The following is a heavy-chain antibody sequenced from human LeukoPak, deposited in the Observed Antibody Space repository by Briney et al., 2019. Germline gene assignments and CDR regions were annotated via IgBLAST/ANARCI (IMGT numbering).Heavy chain of an antibody. Sequence: GGSLRLSCAASGFTFSSYSMNWARQAPGKGLEWVSSISTSSTYIYYADSVKGRFTISRDKAKSSLYLQMNSLRAEDTAVYYCARDLTTVTTAVFAYWGQGTLVTVSS. CDR1: GFTFSSYS. CDR2: ISTSSTYI. D-gene: IGHD4-11*01. V-gene: IGHV3-21*06. CDR3: ARDLTTVTTAVFAY. J-gene: IGHJ4*02.